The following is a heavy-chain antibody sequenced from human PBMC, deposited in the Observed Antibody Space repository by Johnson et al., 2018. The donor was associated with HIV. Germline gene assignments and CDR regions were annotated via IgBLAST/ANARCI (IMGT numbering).Heavy chain of an antibody. CDR2: ISFDGSNK. CDR1: GFKFDDYG. V-gene: IGHV3-30*18. D-gene: IGHD4-11*01. CDR3: ANLQSSDFPYAFDV. Sequence: QVQLVESGGGVVQPGRSLRLSCAASGFKFDDYGMNWVRQTPGKGLEWVALISFDGSNKYYADSVKGRFTISRDNSKNTVYLQMSSLRAEDTAVYYCANLQSSDFPYAFDVWGQGTTVTVSS. J-gene: IGHJ3*01.